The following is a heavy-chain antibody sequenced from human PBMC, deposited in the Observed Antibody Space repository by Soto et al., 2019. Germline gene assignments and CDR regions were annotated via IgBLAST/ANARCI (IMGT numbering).Heavy chain of an antibody. CDR1: GDSITSGNYF. D-gene: IGHD3-10*01. J-gene: IGHJ4*02. Sequence: PSETLSLTCTVSGDSITSGNYFWSWIRQHPGKGLEWIGYISNSGNTYYNPSLKSRVTISLETSKNRFSLRLISVTVADTAVYFCARGFRIFFFGESLFAPSFDYWGQGTLVTVSS. CDR2: ISNSGNT. V-gene: IGHV4-31*03. CDR3: ARGFRIFFFGESLFAPSFDY.